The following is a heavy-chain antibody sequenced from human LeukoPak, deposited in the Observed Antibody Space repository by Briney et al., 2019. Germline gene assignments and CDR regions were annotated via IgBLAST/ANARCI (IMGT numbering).Heavy chain of an antibody. CDR1: GGSISSSSYY. Sequence: PSETLSLTCTVSGGSISSSSYYWGWIRQPPGKGLEWIGSIYYSGSTYYNPSLKSRVTISVDTSKNQFSLKLSSATAADTAVYYCARLGREVAARLDYWGQGTLVTVSS. J-gene: IGHJ4*02. CDR3: ARLGREVAARLDY. V-gene: IGHV4-39*01. D-gene: IGHD6-6*01. CDR2: IYYSGST.